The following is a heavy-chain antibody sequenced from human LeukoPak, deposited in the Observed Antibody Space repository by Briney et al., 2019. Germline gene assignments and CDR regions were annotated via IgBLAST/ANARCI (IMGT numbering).Heavy chain of an antibody. CDR1: GYTFTGYY. D-gene: IGHD3-3*01. Sequence: ASVKVSCKASGYTFTGYYMHWLRQAPGQGLEWMGRINPNSGGTNYAQKFQGRVTMTRDTSISTAYMELSRLRSDDTAVYYCARARYDFWSGGTAPYMDVWGKGTTVTVSS. V-gene: IGHV1-2*06. J-gene: IGHJ6*03. CDR3: ARARYDFWSGGTAPYMDV. CDR2: INPNSGGT.